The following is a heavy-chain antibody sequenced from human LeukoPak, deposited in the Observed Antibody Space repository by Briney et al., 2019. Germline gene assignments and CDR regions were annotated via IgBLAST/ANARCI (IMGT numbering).Heavy chain of an antibody. CDR1: GFTFSNYA. Sequence: GGSLRLSCAASGFTFSNYAMTWVRQAPGKGLEWVSAISGSGVNTYYADSVKGRFTISRDNSKNTLYLQMNSLRAEDTAIYYCATYRQVLLPFESWGQGTLVTVSS. J-gene: IGHJ4*02. CDR3: ATYRQVLLPFES. CDR2: ISGSGVNT. V-gene: IGHV3-23*01. D-gene: IGHD2-8*02.